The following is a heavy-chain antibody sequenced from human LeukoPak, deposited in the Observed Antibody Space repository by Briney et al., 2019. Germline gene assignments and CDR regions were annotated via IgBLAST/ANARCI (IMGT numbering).Heavy chain of an antibody. D-gene: IGHD5-12*01. CDR3: ARRGEDGFGYRY. Sequence: GGSLRLSCVVSGCTFSNYWMHWVRQAPGKGLVWVSRINTDGSDTSYVDSVRGRFTVSRDNAKNTLYLQMNSLRSEDTAVYYCARRGEDGFGYRYWGQGTLVTVSS. V-gene: IGHV3-74*01. J-gene: IGHJ4*02. CDR1: GCTFSNYW. CDR2: INTDGSDT.